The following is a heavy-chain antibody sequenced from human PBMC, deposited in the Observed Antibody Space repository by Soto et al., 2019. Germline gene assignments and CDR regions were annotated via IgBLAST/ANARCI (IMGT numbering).Heavy chain of an antibody. CDR3: ATYSSSWYYYYGMDV. CDR2: INHSGST. CDR1: GGSFSGYY. J-gene: IGHJ6*02. Sequence: KPSETLSLTCAVYGGSFSGYYWSWIRQPPGKGLEWIGEINHSGSTNYNPSLKSRVTISVDTSKNQFSLKLSSVTAADTAVYHCATYSSSWYYYYGMDVWGQGTTVTVSS. D-gene: IGHD6-13*01. V-gene: IGHV4-34*01.